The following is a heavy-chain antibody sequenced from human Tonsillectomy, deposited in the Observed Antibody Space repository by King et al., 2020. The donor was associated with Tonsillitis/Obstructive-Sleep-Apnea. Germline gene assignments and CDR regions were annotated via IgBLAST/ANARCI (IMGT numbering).Heavy chain of an antibody. CDR2: IYYSGST. CDR3: AREVAMGYYYMDV. CDR1: GGSVSSGSYY. Sequence: VQLQESGPGLVKPSETLFLTCTVSGGSVSSGSYYWSWIRQPPGEGLEWIGYIYYSGSTNYNPSLKSRVTISVDTSKNQFSLKLSSVTAADTAVYYCAREVAMGYYYMDVWGKGTTVTVSS. V-gene: IGHV4-61*01. D-gene: IGHD2-15*01. J-gene: IGHJ6*03.